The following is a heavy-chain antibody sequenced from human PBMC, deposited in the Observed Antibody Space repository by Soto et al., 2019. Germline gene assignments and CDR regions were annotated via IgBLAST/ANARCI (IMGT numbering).Heavy chain of an antibody. V-gene: IGHV3-23*01. J-gene: IGHJ3*02. CDR3: AKGLTGAVAGRGAFDI. D-gene: IGHD6-19*01. CDR2: ISGSGGST. Sequence: GGSLRLSCAASGFTFSSYAMSWVRQAPGKGLEWVSAISGSGGSTYYADSVKGRFTISRDNSKNTLYLQMNSLRAEDTAVYYCAKGLTGAVAGRGAFDILGQGTMVTVSS. CDR1: GFTFSSYA.